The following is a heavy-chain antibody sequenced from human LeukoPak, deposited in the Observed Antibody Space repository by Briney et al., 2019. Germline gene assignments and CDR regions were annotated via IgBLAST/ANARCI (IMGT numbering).Heavy chain of an antibody. J-gene: IGHJ4*02. CDR1: GLTFSDYY. CDR3: ARFGGGLDH. D-gene: IGHD3-10*01. V-gene: IGHV3-11*01. CDR2: MSGSGSTI. Sequence: PGGSLRLSCAASGLTFSDYYMSWLRQAPGKGLEWISYMSGSGSTIYYADSVKGRFTVSRDNAKHSLYLQMNSLGAEDTAVYYCARFGGGLDHWGQGTLVTVSS.